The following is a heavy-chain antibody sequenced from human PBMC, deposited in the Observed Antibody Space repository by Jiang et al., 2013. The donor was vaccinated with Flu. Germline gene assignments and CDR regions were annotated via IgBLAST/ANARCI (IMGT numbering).Heavy chain of an antibody. J-gene: IGHJ4*02. Sequence: VSGGSISFYYWSWVRQPPGKGLEWMGHIYYSGSTNXNPSLKSRVTISVDTSKNQFSLRLSSVTAADTAVYYCARQGVEGDYFDYWGQGTLVTVSS. V-gene: IGHV4-59*08. CDR2: IYYSGST. CDR1: GGSISFYY. CDR3: ARQGVEGDYFDY. D-gene: IGHD2-15*01.